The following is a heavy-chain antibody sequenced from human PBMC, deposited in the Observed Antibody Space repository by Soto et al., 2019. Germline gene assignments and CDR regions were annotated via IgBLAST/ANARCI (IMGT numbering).Heavy chain of an antibody. CDR1: GFPFSSYS. Sequence: PGVSLRLSCAASGFPFSSYSMNWVRQAPGKGLEWVSSISSSSSYIYYADSVKGRFTISRDNAKNSLYLQMNSLRAEDTAVYYCARDPPPGSIAAAGTQIWGQGTLVTVSS. CDR3: ARDPPPGSIAAAGTQI. V-gene: IGHV3-21*01. J-gene: IGHJ4*02. D-gene: IGHD6-13*01. CDR2: ISSSSSYI.